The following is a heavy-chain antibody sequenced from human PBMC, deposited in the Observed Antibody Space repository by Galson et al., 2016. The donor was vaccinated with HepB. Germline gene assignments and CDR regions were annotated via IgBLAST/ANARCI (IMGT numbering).Heavy chain of an antibody. V-gene: IGHV3-53*01. CDR1: GFTVGSHY. Sequence: SLRLSCAASGFTVGSHYMSWVRQAPGKGLEWVSVIYSAGATYYADSVKGRFTFSRDNAENTVFLQMSSLRAADTAVYYCARSIAAVYGMDVWGQGTTVTVSS. J-gene: IGHJ6*02. D-gene: IGHD6-13*01. CDR3: ARSIAAVYGMDV. CDR2: IYSAGAT.